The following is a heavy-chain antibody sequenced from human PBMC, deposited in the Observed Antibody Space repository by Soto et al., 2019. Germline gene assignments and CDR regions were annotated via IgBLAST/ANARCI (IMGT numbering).Heavy chain of an antibody. Sequence: QVQLVESGGGVVQPGTSLRLSCAASGFRFKSFVMHWVRQAPGKGLEWVAFTSYDGNNKDYGDSVKGRFTVSRDNSQNTLHLQMDFLRPEDTALYYCARWGTTGEFDLWGQGTVVSVSS. V-gene: IGHV3-30*19. CDR3: ARWGTTGEFDL. D-gene: IGHD3-16*01. J-gene: IGHJ4*02. CDR2: TSYDGNNK. CDR1: GFRFKSFV.